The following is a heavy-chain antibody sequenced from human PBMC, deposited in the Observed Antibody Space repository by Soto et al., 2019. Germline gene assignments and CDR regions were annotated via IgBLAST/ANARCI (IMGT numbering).Heavy chain of an antibody. D-gene: IGHD3-9*01. CDR3: ARVDILTVYGCMDV. J-gene: IGHJ6*02. V-gene: IGHV4-38-2*02. CDR1: DYSIGSGYY. Sequence: SETLSLTCTVSDYSIGSGYYWGWIRQPPGKGLEWIGSIIHSGSTYYSPSLKSRVTISVDTSKNQFSLKLNSVTAADTAVYYCARVDILTVYGCMDVWGQGTTVTVSS. CDR2: IIHSGST.